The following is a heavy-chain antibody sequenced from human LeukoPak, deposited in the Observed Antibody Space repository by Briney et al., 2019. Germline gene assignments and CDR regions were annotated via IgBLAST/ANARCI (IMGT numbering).Heavy chain of an antibody. CDR3: AKEVGRYSYGRSFDY. Sequence: PGGSLRLSCSASGHPFSTYAMSSVRQAPGKGVGCDSPISGSGGSPYYADSVKGRFTISRDNSKNTLSVQINILRAEGTLVYYCAKEVGRYSYGRSFDYWGQGTLVTVSS. J-gene: IGHJ4*02. V-gene: IGHV3-23*01. CDR2: ISGSGGSP. CDR1: GHPFSTYA. D-gene: IGHD5-18*01.